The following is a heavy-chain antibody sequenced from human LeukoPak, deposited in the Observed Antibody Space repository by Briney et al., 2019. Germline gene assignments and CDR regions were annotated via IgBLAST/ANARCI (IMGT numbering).Heavy chain of an antibody. V-gene: IGHV5-51*01. CDR1: GYSFTSYW. J-gene: IGHJ5*02. D-gene: IGHD2-2*01. Sequence: GESLKISCEGSGYSFTSYWIGWVRPMPGKGLEWMGIIYPGDSDTRYSPSFQGQVTISADKAISTAYLQWSSLKASDTAMYYCARKRGVSAAPGDWFDPWGQGTLVTVSS. CDR2: IYPGDSDT. CDR3: ARKRGVSAAPGDWFDP.